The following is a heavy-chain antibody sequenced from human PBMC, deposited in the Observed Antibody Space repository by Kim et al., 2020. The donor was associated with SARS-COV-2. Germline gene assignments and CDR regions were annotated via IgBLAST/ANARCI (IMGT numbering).Heavy chain of an antibody. CDR3: ARIRAYNLDS. Sequence: GGSLRLSCAASESPFDSYSLAWVRQAPGKGLEWVSSISDSGTYVFYADSVRGRFIISRDNARKSVFLQMDALRAEDTAVYYCARIRAYNLDSWGQGNLVT. V-gene: IGHV3-21*01. J-gene: IGHJ4*02. CDR1: ESPFDSYS. CDR2: ISDSGTYV. D-gene: IGHD1-1*01.